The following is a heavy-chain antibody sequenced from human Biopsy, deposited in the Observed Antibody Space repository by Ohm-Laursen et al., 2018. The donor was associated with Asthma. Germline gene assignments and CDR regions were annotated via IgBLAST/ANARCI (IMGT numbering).Heavy chain of an antibody. V-gene: IGHV3-7*01. CDR1: GFTFSNYV. J-gene: IGHJ1*01. Sequence: GSLRLSCAASGFTFSNYVMSWVRQVPGKGLEWVANIKHDGSEKNHVDSLKGRFTISRDNAKNSLYLQMNSLRAEDTAVYYCARTFHFWSPYHAEHYQLWGQGTLVTVSS. D-gene: IGHD3-3*02. CDR2: IKHDGSEK. CDR3: ARTFHFWSPYHAEHYQL.